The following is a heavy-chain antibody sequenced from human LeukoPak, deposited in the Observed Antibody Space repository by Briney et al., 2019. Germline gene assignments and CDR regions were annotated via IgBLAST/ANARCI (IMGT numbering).Heavy chain of an antibody. D-gene: IGHD3-9*01. V-gene: IGHV4-34*01. Sequence: SETLSLTCAVYGGSFSDYYWSWIRQPPGKGLEWIGEINHSGSTNYNPSLKSRVTISVDTSKNQFSLKLSSVTAADTAVYYRARGPPNYDILTGADYYYYGKYVWGQGTTVTVSS. CDR3: ARGPPNYDILTGADYYYYGKYV. CDR2: INHSGST. CDR1: GGSFSDYY. J-gene: IGHJ6*02.